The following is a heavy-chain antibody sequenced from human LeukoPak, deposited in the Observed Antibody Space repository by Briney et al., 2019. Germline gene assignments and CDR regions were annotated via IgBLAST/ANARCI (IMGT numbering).Heavy chain of an antibody. CDR3: ARGLKSRLGYCSGGSCYSEYHCYFDY. D-gene: IGHD2-15*01. CDR1: GYTFTGYY. J-gene: IGHJ4*02. V-gene: IGHV1-2*02. CDR2: INPNSGGT. Sequence: ASVKVSCKASGYTFTGYYMHWVRQAPGQGLEWMGWINPNSGGTNYAQKFQGRVTMTRDTSISTAYMELSRLRSDDTAVYYCARGLKSRLGYCSGGSCYSEYHCYFDYWGQGTLVTVSS.